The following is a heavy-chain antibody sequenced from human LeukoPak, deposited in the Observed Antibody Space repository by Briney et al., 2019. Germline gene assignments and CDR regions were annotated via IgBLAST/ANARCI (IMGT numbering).Heavy chain of an antibody. CDR3: AREWGRGVSSDCSNFLDY. D-gene: IGHD4-11*01. Sequence: KTSETLSLTCTVSGGSISSYYWSWIRQPPGKGPEWIGSVLFTGDTYYTPSLKSRVTISVHTSNKEFSLNLSSVTAADTAVYYCAREWGRGVSSDCSNFLDYWGQGTLVTVSS. CDR1: GGSISSYY. J-gene: IGHJ4*02. CDR2: VLFTGDT. V-gene: IGHV4-39*02.